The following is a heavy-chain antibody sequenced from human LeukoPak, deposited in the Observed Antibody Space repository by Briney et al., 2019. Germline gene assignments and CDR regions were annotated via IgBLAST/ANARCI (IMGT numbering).Heavy chain of an antibody. D-gene: IGHD2-21*01. CDR2: ISPDGSST. V-gene: IGHV3-74*01. Sequence: GGSLRLSCAASGFSFSSYWMHWVRQAPGRGLVWVSHISPDGSSTSHADSVKGRFTISRDNAKNTLFLQTNSLRAEDTAVYYCTRETYYYDNWGPGTLVTVSS. CDR3: TRETYYYDN. J-gene: IGHJ4*02. CDR1: GFSFSSYW.